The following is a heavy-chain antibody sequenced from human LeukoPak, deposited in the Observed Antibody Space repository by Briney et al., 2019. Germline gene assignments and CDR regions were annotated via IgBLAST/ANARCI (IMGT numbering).Heavy chain of an antibody. CDR3: ARPQHGDLYAFDI. CDR1: GFTFTSYW. V-gene: IGHV3-74*01. J-gene: IGHJ3*02. CDR2: INSDGSST. Sequence: GGSLRLSCAASGFTFTSYWMHWVRQAPGMGLVWVSRINSDGSSTTYADSVKGRFTISRDNAKNTLYLQMNSLRAEDTAVYYCARPQHGDLYAFDIWGQGTMVTVSS. D-gene: IGHD4-17*01.